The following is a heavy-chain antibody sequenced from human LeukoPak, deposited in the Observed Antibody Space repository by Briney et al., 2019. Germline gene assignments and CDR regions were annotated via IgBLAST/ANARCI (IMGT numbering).Heavy chain of an antibody. CDR1: GFTFSSYA. CDR2: ISVGGGRT. V-gene: IGHV3-23*01. Sequence: GRSLRLSCAASGFTFSSYAMTWVRRAPGKGLEWVSAISVGGGRTYYADSVKGRFTISRDNAKNSLYLQMNSLRAEDTAVYYCTRDKSPGITMVRGVINGMDVWGQGTTVTVSS. CDR3: TRDKSPGITMVRGVINGMDV. J-gene: IGHJ6*02. D-gene: IGHD3-10*01.